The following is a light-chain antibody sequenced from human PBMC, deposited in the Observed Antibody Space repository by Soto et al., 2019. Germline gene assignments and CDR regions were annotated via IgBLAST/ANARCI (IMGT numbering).Light chain of an antibody. CDR1: SSNIGAGYD. CDR3: QSYDSSLSGHYV. V-gene: IGLV1-40*01. J-gene: IGLJ1*01. Sequence: QAVVTPPPSVSGAPGQRVTISCTGSSSNIGAGYDVHWYQQLPGTAPKLLIYGNSNRPSGVPDRFSGSKSGTSASLAITGLQAEDEADYYCQSYDSSLSGHYVFGTGTKLTVL. CDR2: GNS.